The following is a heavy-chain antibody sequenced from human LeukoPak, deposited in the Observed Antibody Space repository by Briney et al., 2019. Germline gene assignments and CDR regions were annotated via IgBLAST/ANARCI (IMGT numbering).Heavy chain of an antibody. CDR2: ISYDGSNK. V-gene: IGHV3-30*18. J-gene: IGHJ4*02. D-gene: IGHD2-15*01. Sequence: GGSLRLSCAASGFTFSSYGMHWVRQAPGKGLEWVAVISYDGSNKYYADSVKGRFTISRDNSKNTLYLQMNSLRAEDTAVYYCAKDPGDIVVVVAATYFDYWGQGTLVTVSS. CDR3: AKDPGDIVVVVAATYFDY. CDR1: GFTFSSYG.